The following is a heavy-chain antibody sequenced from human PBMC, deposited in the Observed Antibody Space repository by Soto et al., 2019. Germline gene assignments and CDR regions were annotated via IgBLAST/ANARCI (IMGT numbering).Heavy chain of an antibody. CDR3: AKDSLAEYSSGWYELHGGWNWFDP. CDR1: GFTFSSYA. V-gene: IGHV3-23*01. CDR2: ISGSGGST. Sequence: QAGGSLRLSCAASGFTFSSYAMSWVRQAPGKGLEWVSAISGSGGSTYYADSVKGRFTISRDNSKNTLYLQMNSLRAEDTAVYYCAKDSLAEYSSGWYELHGGWNWFDPWGQGTLVTVSS. J-gene: IGHJ5*02. D-gene: IGHD6-19*01.